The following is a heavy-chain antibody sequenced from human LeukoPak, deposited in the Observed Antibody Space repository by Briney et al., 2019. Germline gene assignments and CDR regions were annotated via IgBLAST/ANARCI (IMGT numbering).Heavy chain of an antibody. CDR2: IYYSGST. CDR3: ASQSADGDYNFDY. D-gene: IGHD4-17*01. J-gene: IGHJ4*02. CDR1: GGSISSYY. Sequence: SETLSLTCTVSGGSISSYYWSWIRQSPGKGLEWIGYIYYSGSTNYNPSLKSRVTISVDTSKNQFSLKLSSVTAADTAVYYCASQSADGDYNFDYWGQGTLVTVSS. V-gene: IGHV4-59*08.